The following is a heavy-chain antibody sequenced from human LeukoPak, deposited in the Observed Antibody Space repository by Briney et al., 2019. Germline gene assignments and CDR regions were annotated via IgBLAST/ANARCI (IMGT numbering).Heavy chain of an antibody. J-gene: IGHJ6*03. V-gene: IGHV4-38-2*02. Sequence: SETLSLTCTVSGYSITRGYYWGWLRQPPGTGLEWIGSIYHSGSTYYNPSLKSRVVISVDTSKNQFSLKLNSVIAADTAVYYCARSGPYYYHYMDVWGKGTTVTVSS. CDR2: IYHSGST. CDR3: ARSGPYYYHYMDV. D-gene: IGHD3-10*01. CDR1: GYSITRGYY.